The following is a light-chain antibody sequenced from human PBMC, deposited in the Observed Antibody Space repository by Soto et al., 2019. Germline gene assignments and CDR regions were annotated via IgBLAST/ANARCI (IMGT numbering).Light chain of an antibody. CDR2: STT. J-gene: IGLJ2*01. V-gene: IGLV8-61*01. Sequence: QAVVTQEPSFSVSPGGTVTLTCGLTSGSVSTSNCPSWHQQTPGQAPRTLIYSTTTRSSGVPDRFSGSILGNRAALTITGAQADDESDYYCVLYMGSGISVFGGGTKLTVL. CDR3: VLYMGSGISV. CDR1: SGSVSTSNC.